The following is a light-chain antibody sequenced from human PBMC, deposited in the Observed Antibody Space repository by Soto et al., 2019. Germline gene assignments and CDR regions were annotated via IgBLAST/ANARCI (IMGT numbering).Light chain of an antibody. CDR1: SSDVGGYNS. J-gene: IGLJ2*01. V-gene: IGLV2-8*01. CDR3: SSDAGSNTVL. Sequence: QSALTQPPSASGSPGQSVTISCTGTSSDVGGYNSVSWYQQLPGKAPKLMIFDVNKRPSGVPDRFSGSKSGNTASLTVSGLHAEDEADYFCSSDAGSNTVLFGGGTKLTVL. CDR2: DVN.